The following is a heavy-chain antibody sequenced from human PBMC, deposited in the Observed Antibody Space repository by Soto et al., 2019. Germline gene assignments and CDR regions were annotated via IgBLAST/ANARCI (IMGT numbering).Heavy chain of an antibody. V-gene: IGHV5-10-1*01. D-gene: IGHD1-26*01. Sequence: PGESLKISCKGSGYSFTSYWISWVRQMPGKGLEWMGRIDPSDSYTNYSPSFQGHVTISADKSISTAYLQWSSLKAADTAVYFCARQTELGASGRYFDYWGQGILVTVSS. J-gene: IGHJ4*02. CDR3: ARQTELGASGRYFDY. CDR1: GYSFTSYW. CDR2: IDPSDSYT.